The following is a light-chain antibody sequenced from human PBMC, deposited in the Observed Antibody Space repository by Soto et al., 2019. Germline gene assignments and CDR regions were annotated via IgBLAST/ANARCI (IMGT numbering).Light chain of an antibody. CDR2: STS. V-gene: IGKV3-20*01. CDR3: QQYGGSVT. CDR1: PSVNNNY. Sequence: IVLTQSPGPLSLFPGERDTLSCRASPSVNNNYLGWYQQKPGQAPRLLIYSTSRRSRGIPDRFSGSGSGTDFTLNISRLEPEDFAVYYCQQYGGSVTFGGGTKVEIK. J-gene: IGKJ4*01.